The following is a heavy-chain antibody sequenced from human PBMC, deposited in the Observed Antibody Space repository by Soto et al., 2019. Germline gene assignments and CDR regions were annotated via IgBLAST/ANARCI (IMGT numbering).Heavy chain of an antibody. D-gene: IGHD6-13*01. V-gene: IGHV5-51*01. CDR2: IYPGDSDT. CDR3: ARTSAAGKYYYGMDV. CDR1: GNSFNNW. J-gene: IGHJ6*02. Sequence: GACLKIYCKGLGNSFNNWIGWVRQMPGKGLEWMGIIYPGDSDTRYSPSFQGQVTISADKSISTAYLQWSSLKASDTAMYYCARTSAAGKYYYGMDVWGQGTTVTVSS.